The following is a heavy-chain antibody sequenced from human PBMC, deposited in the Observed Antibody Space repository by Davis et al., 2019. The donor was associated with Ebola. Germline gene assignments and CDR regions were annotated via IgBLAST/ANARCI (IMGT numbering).Heavy chain of an antibody. D-gene: IGHD3-10*01. CDR1: GGSISSGDYY. V-gene: IGHV4-39*07. CDR2: INHSGST. J-gene: IGHJ4*02. CDR3: ARGTMVRGQKIWTFDY. Sequence: PSETLSLTCTVSGGSISSGDYYWSWIRQPPGKGLEWIGEINHSGSTNYNPSLKSRVTISVDTSKNQFSLKLSSVTAADTAVYYCARGTMVRGQKIWTFDYWGQGTLVTVSS.